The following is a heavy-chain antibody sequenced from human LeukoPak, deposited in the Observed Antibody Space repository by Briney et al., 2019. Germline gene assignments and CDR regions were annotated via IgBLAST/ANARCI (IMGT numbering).Heavy chain of an antibody. V-gene: IGHV3-33*01. CDR1: GFSFSSYG. D-gene: IGHD4-17*01. Sequence: GGSLRLSCAASGFSFSSYGMHWVRQAPGKGLEWVAVAYTDGNTRYYADSVNGRFTVSKDISQNTLYLQMSSLRAEDTAVYYCTTENYGDYVLPHWGQGTLVTVSS. CDR3: TTENYGDYVLPH. CDR2: AYTDGNTR. J-gene: IGHJ4*02.